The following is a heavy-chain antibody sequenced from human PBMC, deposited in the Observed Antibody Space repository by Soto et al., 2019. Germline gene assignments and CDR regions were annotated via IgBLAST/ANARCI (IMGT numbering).Heavy chain of an antibody. CDR3: ARDSRSIAVAGNGYFQH. D-gene: IGHD6-19*01. Sequence: ASVKVSCTASGYTFTSYGISWVRQAPGQGLEWMGWISAYNGNTNYAQKLQGRVTMTTDTSTSTAYMELRSLRSDDTAVYYCARDSRSIAVAGNGYFQHWGQGTLVTVSS. J-gene: IGHJ1*01. CDR1: GYTFTSYG. V-gene: IGHV1-18*01. CDR2: ISAYNGNT.